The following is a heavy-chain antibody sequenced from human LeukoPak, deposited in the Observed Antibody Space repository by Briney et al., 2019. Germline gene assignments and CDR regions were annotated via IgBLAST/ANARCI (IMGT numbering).Heavy chain of an antibody. V-gene: IGHV1-18*04. CDR3: ASYGSSGYQYYFDY. CDR2: ISAYNGNT. Sequence: ASVKVSCKASGYTFTSYYMHWVRQAPGQGLEWMGWISAYNGNTNYAQKLQGRVTMTTDTSTSTAYMELRSLRSDDTAVYYCASYGSSGYQYYFDYWGQGTLVTVSS. D-gene: IGHD3-22*01. J-gene: IGHJ4*02. CDR1: GYTFTSYY.